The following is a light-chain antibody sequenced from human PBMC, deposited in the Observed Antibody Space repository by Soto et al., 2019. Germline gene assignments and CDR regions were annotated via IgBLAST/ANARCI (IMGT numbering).Light chain of an antibody. CDR2: RAS. CDR3: QQYNSYSHVYT. Sequence: DIQMTQSPSTLSASVGDRVTITCRASQNIGSWLAWYQQKPGQGPKLLIYRASNLESGVPSRFSGSGSGTQVTLAISGLQPDDFATYYCQQYNSYSHVYTFGQGTKLESK. J-gene: IGKJ2*01. V-gene: IGKV1-5*03. CDR1: QNIGSW.